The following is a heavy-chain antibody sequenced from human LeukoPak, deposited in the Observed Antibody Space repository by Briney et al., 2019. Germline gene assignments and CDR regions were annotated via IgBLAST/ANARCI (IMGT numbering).Heavy chain of an antibody. CDR3: ARDVRYQLLYGAFDI. CDR1: GYTFTSYG. V-gene: IGHV1-18*01. D-gene: IGHD2-2*02. Sequence: ASVKVSCKASGYTFTSYGISWVRQAPGQGLEWMGWISAYNGNTNYAQKLQGRVTMTTDTSTSTAYMELSRLRSDDTAVYYCARDVRYQLLYGAFDIWGQGTMVTVSS. CDR2: ISAYNGNT. J-gene: IGHJ3*02.